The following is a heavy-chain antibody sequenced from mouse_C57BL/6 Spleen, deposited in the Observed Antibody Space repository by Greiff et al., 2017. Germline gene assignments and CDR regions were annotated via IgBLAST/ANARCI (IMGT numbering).Heavy chain of an antibody. J-gene: IGHJ2*01. CDR3: ARDTLDY. CDR1: GFTFSSYA. Sequence: EVQLVESGGGLVKPGGSLKLSCAASGFTFSSYAMSWVRQTPEKRLGWVATISDGGSYTYYPDNVKGRFTISRDNAKNNLYLQMSHLKSEDTAMYYCARDTLDYWGQGTTLTVSS. V-gene: IGHV5-4*01. CDR2: ISDGGSYT.